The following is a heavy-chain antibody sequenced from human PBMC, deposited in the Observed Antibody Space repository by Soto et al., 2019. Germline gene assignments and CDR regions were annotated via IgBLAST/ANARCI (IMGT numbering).Heavy chain of an antibody. V-gene: IGHV1-24*01. Sequence: ASVKVSCKVSGYTLTELSMHWVRQAPGKGLEWMGGFDPEDGETIYAQKFQGRVTMTEDTSTDTAYMELSSLRSEDTTVYYCATDRLGVGGSYYFDYWGQGTLVTVSS. J-gene: IGHJ4*02. CDR3: ATDRLGVGGSYYFDY. D-gene: IGHD1-26*01. CDR1: GYTLTELS. CDR2: FDPEDGET.